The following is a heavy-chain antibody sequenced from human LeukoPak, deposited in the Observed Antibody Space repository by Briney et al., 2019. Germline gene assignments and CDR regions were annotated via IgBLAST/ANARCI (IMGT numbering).Heavy chain of an antibody. Sequence: QAGGSLRLSCAASGFTFSSYAMSWVRQAPGKGLQWVSVISGSGSSTYYADSMKGRFTISRDNSKNTLYLQMNSLRAEDTAVYYRAKDRDYGSGSYNNYYYMDVWGKGITVTVSS. V-gene: IGHV3-23*01. D-gene: IGHD3-10*01. CDR1: GFTFSSYA. CDR3: AKDRDYGSGSYNNYYYMDV. J-gene: IGHJ6*03. CDR2: ISGSGSST.